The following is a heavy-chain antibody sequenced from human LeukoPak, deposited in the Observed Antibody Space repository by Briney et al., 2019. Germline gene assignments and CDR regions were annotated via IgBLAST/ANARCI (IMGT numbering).Heavy chain of an antibody. D-gene: IGHD2-15*01. CDR2: IYPGDSDT. CDR1: GYSFINDW. Sequence: GESLKISFKGSGYSFINDWIGWVRQMPGKGLEWMGIIYPGDSDTRYSPSFQGQVTISADKSISTAYLQWSSLEASDTAMYYCARRGCNGGSCYGYWGQGTLVTVSS. CDR3: ARRGCNGGSCYGY. V-gene: IGHV5-51*01. J-gene: IGHJ4*02.